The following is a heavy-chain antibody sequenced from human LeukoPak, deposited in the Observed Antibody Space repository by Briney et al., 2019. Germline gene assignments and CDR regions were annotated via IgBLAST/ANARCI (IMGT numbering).Heavy chain of an antibody. V-gene: IGHV3-30*18. D-gene: IGHD3-22*01. Sequence: GGSLRLSCAASGFTFSSYGMHWVRQAPGKGLEWVAVISYDGSNKYYADSVKGRFTISRDNSKNTLYLQMNSLRAEDTAVYYCAKETLSSGYSYYFDYWGQGTLVTVSP. CDR2: ISYDGSNK. CDR3: AKETLSSGYSYYFDY. CDR1: GFTFSSYG. J-gene: IGHJ4*02.